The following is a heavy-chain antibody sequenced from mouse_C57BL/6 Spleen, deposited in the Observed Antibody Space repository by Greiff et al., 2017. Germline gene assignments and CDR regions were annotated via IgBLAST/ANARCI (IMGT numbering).Heavy chain of an antibody. CDR1: GYTFTDYY. D-gene: IGHD1-1*01. Sequence: VQLQQSGPVLVKPGASVKMSCKASGYTFTDYYMNWVKQSHGKSLEWIGVINPYNGGTSYNQKFKGKATLTVDKSSSTAYMELNSLTSEDSAVYYCARKGYYGSSFAYWGQGTLVTVSA. CDR3: ARKGYYGSSFAY. V-gene: IGHV1-19*01. J-gene: IGHJ3*01. CDR2: INPYNGGT.